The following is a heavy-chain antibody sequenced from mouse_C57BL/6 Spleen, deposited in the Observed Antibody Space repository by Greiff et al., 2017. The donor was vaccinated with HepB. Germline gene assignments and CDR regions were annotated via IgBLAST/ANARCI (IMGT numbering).Heavy chain of an antibody. J-gene: IGHJ2*01. CDR2: IYIGNGYT. D-gene: IGHD2-4*01. Sequence: VQLQQSGAELVRPGSSVKMSCKTSGYTFTSYGINWVKQRPGQGLEWIGYIYIGNGYTEYNEKFKGKATLPSDTSSRTAYMQLSSLTSEVSAIYFCARRGYYDYDGGGYFDYWGQGTTLTVSS. V-gene: IGHV1-58*01. CDR3: ARRGYYDYDGGGYFDY. CDR1: GYTFTSYG.